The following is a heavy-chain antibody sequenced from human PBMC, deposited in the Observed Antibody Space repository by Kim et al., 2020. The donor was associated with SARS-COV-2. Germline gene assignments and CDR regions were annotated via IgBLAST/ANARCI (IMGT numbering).Heavy chain of an antibody. V-gene: IGHV3-30*15. J-gene: IGHJ4*02. CDR3: ASDVTGNLDY. Sequence: ADSVKGRFTISRDNSKNTLYLQVSSLRAEDTAVYYCASDVTGNLDYWGQGTLVTVSS. D-gene: IGHD7-27*01.